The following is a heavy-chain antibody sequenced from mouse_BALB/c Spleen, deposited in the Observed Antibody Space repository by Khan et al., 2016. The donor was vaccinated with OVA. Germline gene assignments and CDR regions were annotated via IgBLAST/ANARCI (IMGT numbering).Heavy chain of an antibody. CDR3: ARMARTIN. CDR2: INSNGGST. J-gene: IGHJ2*01. D-gene: IGHD3-3*01. Sequence: EVELVESGGGLVQPGGSLKLSCAASGFTFSSYGMSWVRQTPDKRLELVATINSNGGSTNYPDSVKGRFPISRDTSKNTLYLQMSRLKSEDTAMYYCARMARTINWGQGTTLTVSS. V-gene: IGHV5-6-3*01. CDR1: GFTFSSYG.